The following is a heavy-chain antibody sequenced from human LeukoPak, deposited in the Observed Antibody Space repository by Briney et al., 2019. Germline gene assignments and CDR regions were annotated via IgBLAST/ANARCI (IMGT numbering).Heavy chain of an antibody. CDR2: INPNSGGT. Sequence: ASVKVSCKASGYTFTGYYMHWVRQAPGQGLEWMGWINPNSGGTNYAQKFQGRVTMTRDTSISTAYMELSRLRSDDTAVYYCGGSIAVAGTIDYWGQGTLVTVSS. J-gene: IGHJ4*02. D-gene: IGHD6-19*01. CDR3: GGSIAVAGTIDY. V-gene: IGHV1-2*02. CDR1: GYTFTGYY.